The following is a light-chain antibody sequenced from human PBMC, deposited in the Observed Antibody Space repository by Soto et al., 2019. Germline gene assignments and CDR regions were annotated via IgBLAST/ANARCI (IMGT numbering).Light chain of an antibody. CDR1: SGHNSYA. CDR2: LNSDGSH. V-gene: IGLV4-69*01. J-gene: IGLJ7*01. Sequence: QPVLTQSPSASASLGASVKLTCTLSSGHNSYAIAWHQQQPEKGPRYLMNLNSDGSHTKGDVIPDRFSGSSSGAERYLTISSFQSEDEADYYCQTWGTGPAVFGGGTQLTVL. CDR3: QTWGTGPAV.